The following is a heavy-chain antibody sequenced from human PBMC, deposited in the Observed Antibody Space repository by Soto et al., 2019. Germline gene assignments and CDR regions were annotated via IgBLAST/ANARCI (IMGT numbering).Heavy chain of an antibody. CDR3: AYLACSGGSCYWFSFSGMDV. D-gene: IGHD2-15*01. J-gene: IGHJ6*02. Sequence: QITLKESGPTLVKPTQTLTLTCTFSGFSLSTSGVGVAWIRQPPGKALEWLALIYWGDDKRYRPSLESRLTTXXXTXXNLVVLTMTNMDSVDTATYYCAYLACSGGSCYWFSFSGMDVWGQGTTVTVSS. V-gene: IGHV2-5*02. CDR2: IYWGDDK. CDR1: GFSLSTSGVG.